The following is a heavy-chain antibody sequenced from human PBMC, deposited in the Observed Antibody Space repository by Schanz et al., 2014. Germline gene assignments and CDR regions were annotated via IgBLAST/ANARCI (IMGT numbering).Heavy chain of an antibody. Sequence: VQLLESGGGVVQPGRSLRLSCAASGFMFSSYGMHWVRQAPGKGLEWVGVISYDGSKKSYADSVKGRFTISRDNSKNTLYLQMNSMRANDTAMYDCARCCLSRGVILDSWGQGTLVTVSS. D-gene: IGHD3-10*01. CDR2: ISYDGSKK. V-gene: IGHV3-33*08. CDR1: GFMFSSYG. CDR3: ARCCLSRGVILDS. J-gene: IGHJ4*02.